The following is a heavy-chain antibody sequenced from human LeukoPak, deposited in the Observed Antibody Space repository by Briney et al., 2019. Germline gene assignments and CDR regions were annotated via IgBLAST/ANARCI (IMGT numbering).Heavy chain of an antibody. CDR3: AKNSGSSGYYSRDAFDI. CDR1: GGSISSYY. V-gene: IGHV4-59*01. D-gene: IGHD3-22*01. Sequence: PSETLSLTCTVSGGSISSYYWSWIRQPPGKGLEWIGYIYYSGSTNYNPSLKSRVTISVDTSKNQFSLKLSSVTAADTAVYYCAKNSGSSGYYSRDAFDIWGQGTMVTVSS. J-gene: IGHJ3*02. CDR2: IYYSGST.